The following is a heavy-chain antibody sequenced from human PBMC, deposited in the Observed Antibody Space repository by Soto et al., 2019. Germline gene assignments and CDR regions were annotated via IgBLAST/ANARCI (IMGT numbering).Heavy chain of an antibody. CDR3: AKDKPPDIVVVPAAISYYYYGMDV. CDR1: GFTFSSYA. Sequence: PGGPLRLSCAASGFTFSSYAMSWVRPAPGKGLEWVSAISGSGGSTYYADSVKGRFTISRDNSKNTLYLQMNSLRAEDTAVYYCAKDKPPDIVVVPAAISYYYYGMDVWGQGTTVNVSS. D-gene: IGHD2-2*01. CDR2: ISGSGGST. J-gene: IGHJ6*02. V-gene: IGHV3-23*01.